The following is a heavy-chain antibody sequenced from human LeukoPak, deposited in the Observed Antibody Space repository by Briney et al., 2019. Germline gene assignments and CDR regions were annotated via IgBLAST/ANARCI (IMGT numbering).Heavy chain of an antibody. CDR3: ARQIAYYYESSGYYTTDY. CDR2: IYYDGSDK. J-gene: IGHJ4*02. V-gene: IGHV3-33*01. Sequence: GGSLRLSCAASGFTFSSDGMHWVRQAPGKGLEWVAIIYYDGSDKYYADSVKGRFTISRDNSKDTLYLQMNSLRAEDTAVYYCARQIAYYYESSGYYTTDYWGQGTLVTVSS. CDR1: GFTFSSDG. D-gene: IGHD3-22*01.